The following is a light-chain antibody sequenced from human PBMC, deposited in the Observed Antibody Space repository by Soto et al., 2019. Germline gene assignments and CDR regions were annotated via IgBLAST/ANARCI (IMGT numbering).Light chain of an antibody. CDR1: QSISSW. Sequence: DIQMTQSPSTLSASVRDRVTLTCRASQSISSWLAWYQQKPGKAPKLLIYDASSLASGVPSRFSGSGSGTEFTLTISSLQPDDFATYYCLQYHTYRTFGQGTKVDIK. V-gene: IGKV1-5*01. CDR2: DAS. CDR3: LQYHTYRT. J-gene: IGKJ1*01.